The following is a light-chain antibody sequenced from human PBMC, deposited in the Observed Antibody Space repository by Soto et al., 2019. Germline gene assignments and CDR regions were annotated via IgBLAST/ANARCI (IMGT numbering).Light chain of an antibody. J-gene: IGKJ2*01. V-gene: IGKV1-5*01. CDR1: QSVHNW. CDR3: QQYKDYSPYT. CDR2: DAS. Sequence: IHMTQSPSTLSPSVGERVTITCRASQSVHNWLAWYQQKPGEAPKLLIYDASNLPSGVPSRFSGSGSGTEFPLTISRLQPDYFATYFCQQYKDYSPYTFGQGTKLEIK.